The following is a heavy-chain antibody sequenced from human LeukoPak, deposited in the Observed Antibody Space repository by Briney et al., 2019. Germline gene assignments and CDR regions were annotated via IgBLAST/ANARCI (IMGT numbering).Heavy chain of an antibody. CDR3: AKGVDDILLWFGELLSCAFDI. J-gene: IGHJ3*02. D-gene: IGHD3-10*01. Sequence: GGSLRLSCAASGFTFSSYAMSWVRQAPGKGLECVSSIDGSIGSTYYADSVKGRFTISRDNSKNTLYLQMNSLRAEDTARYYCAKGVDDILLWFGELLSCAFDIWGQGTMVTVSS. CDR1: GFTFSSYA. CDR2: IDGSIGST. V-gene: IGHV3-23*01.